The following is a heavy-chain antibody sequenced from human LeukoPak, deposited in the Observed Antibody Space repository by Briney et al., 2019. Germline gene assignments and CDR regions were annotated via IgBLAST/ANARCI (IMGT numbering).Heavy chain of an antibody. CDR3: ARAGSSGYWSYYYYMDV. V-gene: IGHV3-48*04. CDR1: GRAITTYM. Sequence: GGSLRLSCAASGRAITTYMMSWVRQAPGKGLEWVSSISRSGSTKYYADSVKGRFTISRDNAKNSLYLQMNSLRAEDTAVYYCARAGSSGYWSYYYYMDVWGKGTTVTVSS. J-gene: IGHJ6*03. CDR2: ISRSGSTK. D-gene: IGHD3-22*01.